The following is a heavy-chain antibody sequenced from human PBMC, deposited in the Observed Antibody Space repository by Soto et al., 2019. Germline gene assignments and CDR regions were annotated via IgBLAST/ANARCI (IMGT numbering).Heavy chain of an antibody. Sequence: ETRSLTCAVYGASIISAYWRWLRTPPCKGLAWSGYISYIVNTNYNPSLKSRVTMSVDTPKNQFSLRLSSVTTADTAVYYCAGLRGYAGSPIDYWGQGTLVTLSS. D-gene: IGHD2-15*01. CDR1: GASIISAY. V-gene: IGHV4-59*01. CDR3: AGLRGYAGSPIDY. CDR2: ISYIVNT. J-gene: IGHJ4*02.